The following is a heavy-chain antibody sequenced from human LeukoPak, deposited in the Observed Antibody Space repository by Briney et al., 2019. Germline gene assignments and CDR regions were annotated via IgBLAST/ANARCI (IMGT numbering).Heavy chain of an antibody. CDR2: INHSGST. J-gene: IGHJ4*02. CDR1: GGSFSGYY. D-gene: IGHD3-10*01. V-gene: IGHV4-34*01. CDR3: AREGFGELFDY. Sequence: SETLSLTCAVYGGSFSGYYWSWIRQPPGKGLEWIGEINHSGSTNYNPSLKSRVTISVDTSKNQFSMKLSSVTAADTAVYYCAREGFGELFDYWGQGTLVTVSS.